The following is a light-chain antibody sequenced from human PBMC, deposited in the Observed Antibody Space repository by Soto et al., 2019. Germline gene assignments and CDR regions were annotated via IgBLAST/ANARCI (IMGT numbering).Light chain of an antibody. Sequence: QSALTQVASVSGSSAQSITISCTGTSSDVRHYTFVSCHTEHPDKAPNLIIFDVSNEPSGVSNRFSGSKSGTTASLTISGLQAEDEADYYCTSYTSSNTAVFGTETKVTVL. J-gene: IGLJ1*01. V-gene: IGLV2-14*01. CDR3: TSYTSSNTAV. CDR2: DVS. CDR1: SSDVRHYTF.